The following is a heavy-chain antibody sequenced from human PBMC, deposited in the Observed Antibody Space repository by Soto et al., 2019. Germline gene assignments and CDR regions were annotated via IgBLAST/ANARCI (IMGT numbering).Heavy chain of an antibody. Sequence: HPGGSLRLSCVASGFTFSGYAMGWVRQAPGKGLEWVSVISGGGGGTYYADSVKGRFTISRDNSKNTLYLQMNSLRAEDTAVYYCAPGGLAVAGTGWFDPWGQGTRVTVSS. CDR2: ISGGGGGT. V-gene: IGHV3-23*01. J-gene: IGHJ5*02. CDR3: APGGLAVAGTGWFDP. D-gene: IGHD6-19*01. CDR1: GFTFSGYA.